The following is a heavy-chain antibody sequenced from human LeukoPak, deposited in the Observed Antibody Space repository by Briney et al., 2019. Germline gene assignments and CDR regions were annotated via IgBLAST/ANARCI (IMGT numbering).Heavy chain of an antibody. D-gene: IGHD3-10*01. Sequence: SETLSLTCTVSGGSISSYYWSWIRQPAGKGLEWIGRIYTSGSTNYNPSLKSRVTMSVDTSKNQFSLKLSSVTAADTAVYYCARDNLYGSGRYYYDYWGQGTLVTVSS. J-gene: IGHJ4*02. CDR3: ARDNLYGSGRYYYDY. CDR2: IYTSGST. CDR1: GGSISSYY. V-gene: IGHV4-4*07.